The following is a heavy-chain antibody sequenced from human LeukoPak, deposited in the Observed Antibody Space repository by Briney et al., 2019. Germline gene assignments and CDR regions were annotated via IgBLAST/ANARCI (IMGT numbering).Heavy chain of an antibody. CDR3: AKVGIEQWLSQGQFFDY. D-gene: IGHD6-19*01. V-gene: IGHV3-30*02. CDR2: IHHDGSNK. Sequence: PGGSLRLSCAASGFTFSSYGMHWVRQAPGKGLDWVAFIHHDGSNKYYADSVRGRFTISRDNSKNTLYLQMNSLRAEDTAVYYCAKVGIEQWLSQGQFFDYWGQGTLVTVSS. J-gene: IGHJ4*02. CDR1: GFTFSSYG.